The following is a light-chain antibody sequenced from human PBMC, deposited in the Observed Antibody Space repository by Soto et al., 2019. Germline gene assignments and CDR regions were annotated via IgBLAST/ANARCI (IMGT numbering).Light chain of an antibody. V-gene: IGLV1-40*01. Sequence: QSVLTQPPSVSGAPGQRVTISCTGGSSNIGAGYDVHWYQQLPGTAPKLLIYGNSNRPSGVPDRFSGSKSGTSASLAITGLQAEDEADYYCYSYAGTNNVFGTGTKLTVL. J-gene: IGLJ1*01. CDR2: GNS. CDR3: YSYAGTNNV. CDR1: SSNIGAGYD.